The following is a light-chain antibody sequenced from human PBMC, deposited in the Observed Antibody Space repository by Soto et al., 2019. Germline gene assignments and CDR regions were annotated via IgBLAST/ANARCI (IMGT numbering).Light chain of an antibody. CDR3: QQYNSYST. CDR2: DAS. V-gene: IGKV1-5*01. Sequence: DIQMTQSPSTLSASIGDIVTITCRASESIRTWLAWYQHKPGKAPKFLIYDASSLESGVPSRFSGSGSGTEFTLTISSLQPDDFATYYCQQYNSYSTFGQGTKVDIK. J-gene: IGKJ1*01. CDR1: ESIRTW.